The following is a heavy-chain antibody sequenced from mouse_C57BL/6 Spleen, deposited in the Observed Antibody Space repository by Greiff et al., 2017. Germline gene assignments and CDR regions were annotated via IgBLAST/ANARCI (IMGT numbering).Heavy chain of an antibody. Sequence: EVQLVESGGGLVKPGGSLKLSCAASGFTFSSYAMSWVRQTPEKRLEWVATISDGGSYTYYPDNVKGRFTISRDNANNNLYLQMSHLKSEDTSMYYCARGVFAYWGQGTLLTVSA. CDR2: ISDGGSYT. V-gene: IGHV5-4*01. J-gene: IGHJ3*01. CDR3: ARGVFAY. CDR1: GFTFSSYA.